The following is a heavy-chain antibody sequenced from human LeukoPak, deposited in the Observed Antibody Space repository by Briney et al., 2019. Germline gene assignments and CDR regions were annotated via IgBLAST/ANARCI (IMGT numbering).Heavy chain of an antibody. J-gene: IGHJ4*02. CDR1: GFTFSSYG. CDR2: ISYDGSNK. V-gene: IGHV3-30*03. D-gene: IGHD3-22*01. CDR3: ARAEEYYYDSSGYLDY. Sequence: SGRSLRLSCAASGFTFSSYGMHWVRQAPGKGLEWVAVISYDGSNKYYADSVKGRFTISRDNSKNTLYLQMNSLRADDTAVYYCARAEEYYYDSSGYLDYWGQGTLVTVSS.